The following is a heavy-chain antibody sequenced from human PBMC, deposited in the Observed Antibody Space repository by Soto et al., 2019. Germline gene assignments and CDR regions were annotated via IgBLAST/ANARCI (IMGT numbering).Heavy chain of an antibody. Sequence: LPLTLAMSGDSVSSNSAAWNWIRQSPSRGLEWLGRTYYRSKWYNDYAVSVKSRITINPDTSKNQFSLQLNSVTPEDTAVYYCTRDVLFRYVEWSTIWCDPCGQGTPVTVSS. J-gene: IGHJ5*02. CDR1: GDSVSSNSAA. D-gene: IGHD3-9*01. CDR2: TYYRSKWYN. CDR3: TRDVLFRYVEWSTIWCDP. V-gene: IGHV6-1*01.